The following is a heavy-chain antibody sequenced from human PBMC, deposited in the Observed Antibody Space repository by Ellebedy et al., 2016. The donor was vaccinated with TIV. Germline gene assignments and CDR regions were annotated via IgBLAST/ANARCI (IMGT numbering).Heavy chain of an antibody. CDR2: IYYSGST. D-gene: IGHD3-3*01. V-gene: IGHV4-39*07. CDR1: GGSISSSSYY. J-gene: IGHJ4*02. CDR3: ARLNEVKEWHDTRDY. Sequence: SETLSLXXTVSGGSISSSSYYWGWIRQPPGKGLEWIGSIYYSGSTYYNPSLKSRVTISVDTSKNQFSLKLSSVTAADTAVYYCARLNEVKEWHDTRDYWGQGTLVTVSS.